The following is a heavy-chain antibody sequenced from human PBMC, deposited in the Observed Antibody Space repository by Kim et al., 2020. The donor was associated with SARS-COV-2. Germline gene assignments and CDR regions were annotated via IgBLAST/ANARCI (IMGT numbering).Heavy chain of an antibody. Sequence: SETLSLTCTVSGGSISSYYWSWIRQPPGKGLEWIGYIYYSGSTNYNPSLKSRVTISVDTSKNQFSLKLSSVTAADTAVYYCARLVSGTFYYYYYMDVWGKGTTVTVSS. CDR2: IYYSGST. J-gene: IGHJ6*03. CDR1: GGSISSYY. V-gene: IGHV4-59*08. D-gene: IGHD3-10*01. CDR3: ARLVSGTFYYYYYMDV.